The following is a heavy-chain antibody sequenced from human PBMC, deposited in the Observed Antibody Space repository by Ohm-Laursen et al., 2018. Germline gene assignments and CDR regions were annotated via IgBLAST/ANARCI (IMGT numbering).Heavy chain of an antibody. CDR1: EFTFSTYW. D-gene: IGHD2-2*01. Sequence: GSLRLSCSASEFTFSTYWMNWVRQAPGKGLEWVANIKQDGSEKYYVDSVKGRFTISRDSAENSLYLQMNSLRAEDTAVYYCARAPPRSCISSGCPYTSFYGMDVWGQGTTVTVSS. CDR2: IKQDGSEK. J-gene: IGHJ6*02. V-gene: IGHV3-7*01. CDR3: ARAPPRSCISSGCPYTSFYGMDV.